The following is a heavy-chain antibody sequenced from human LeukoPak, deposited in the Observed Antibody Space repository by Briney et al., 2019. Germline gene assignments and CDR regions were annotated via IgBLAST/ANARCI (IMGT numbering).Heavy chain of an antibody. Sequence: GGSLRLSCAASGFTFSIYRMNWVLQAPGKGLEWVANIKEDGSEKNYVDSVKGRFTISRDNAKNSLCLQMNSLRAEDTAVYYCVAAGGYWGQGALVTVSS. D-gene: IGHD6-13*01. CDR1: GFTFSIYR. CDR3: VAAGGY. CDR2: IKEDGSEK. J-gene: IGHJ4*02. V-gene: IGHV3-7*05.